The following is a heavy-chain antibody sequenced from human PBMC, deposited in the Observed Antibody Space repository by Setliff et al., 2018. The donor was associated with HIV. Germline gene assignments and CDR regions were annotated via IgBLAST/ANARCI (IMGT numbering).Heavy chain of an antibody. Sequence: PSETLSLTCAVSGGSISSSNYYWVWIRQPPGKGLEWIGSIYYSGSTYYNPPLKSRVTISVDTSKNQFSLKLSSVTAADTAVYFCARGGAVSADFDSWGQGTLVTVSS. D-gene: IGHD3-16*01. J-gene: IGHJ5*01. CDR1: GGSISSSNYY. V-gene: IGHV4-39*07. CDR3: ARGGAVSADFDS. CDR2: IYYSGST.